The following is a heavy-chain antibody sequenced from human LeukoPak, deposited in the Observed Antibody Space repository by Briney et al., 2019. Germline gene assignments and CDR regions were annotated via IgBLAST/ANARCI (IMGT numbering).Heavy chain of an antibody. D-gene: IGHD1-26*01. V-gene: IGHV4-39*07. CDR3: ARVGVTADFDY. J-gene: IGHJ4*02. CDR1: GGSLSSSGYY. CDR2: IYYSGSS. Sequence: PSETLSLTCTVSGGSLSSSGYYWGWVRQPPGTELEWIGSIYYSGSSHYNPSLKSRVSMSRDTAKKQFSLNLSSVTAADTAVYYCARVGVTADFDYWGQGTLVTVSS.